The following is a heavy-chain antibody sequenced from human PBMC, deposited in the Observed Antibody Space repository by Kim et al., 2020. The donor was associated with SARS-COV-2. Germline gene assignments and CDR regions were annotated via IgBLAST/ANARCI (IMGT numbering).Heavy chain of an antibody. J-gene: IGHJ2*01. V-gene: IGHV4-34*01. CDR3: AREVSSRYSYGTYYWYFDL. Sequence: SETLSLTCAVYGGSFSGYHWSWIRQPPGKGLEWIGEINDSGSTNYNPSLKSRVTISVDTSENQLSLKLTSVTAADTAVYYCAREVSSRYSYGTYYWYFDLWGRGTLVTVSS. CDR1: GGSFSGYH. CDR2: INDSGST. D-gene: IGHD5-18*01.